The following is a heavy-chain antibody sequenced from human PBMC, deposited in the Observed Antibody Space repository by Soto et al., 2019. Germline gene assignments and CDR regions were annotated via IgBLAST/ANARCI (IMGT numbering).Heavy chain of an antibody. J-gene: IGHJ4*02. CDR3: ARGRGEYYDYVWGSYRYTGIDY. D-gene: IGHD3-16*02. V-gene: IGHV1-18*01. Sequence: QVQLVQSGAEVKKPGASVMVSCKASGYTFTNYGISWVRQAPGQGLEWMGWISAYNGNTKYAQKLQGRVTTTTDTSTSTAYMELRSLRSDDTAVYCCARGRGEYYDYVWGSYRYTGIDYWGQGTLVTVSS. CDR2: ISAYNGNT. CDR1: GYTFTNYG.